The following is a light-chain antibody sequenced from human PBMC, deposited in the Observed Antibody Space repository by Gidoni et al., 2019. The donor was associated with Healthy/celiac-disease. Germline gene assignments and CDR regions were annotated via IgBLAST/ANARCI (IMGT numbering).Light chain of an antibody. J-gene: IGLJ1*01. V-gene: IGLV2-11*01. CDR1: SSDVGGDNY. Sequence: QSALTQPRSVSGSPGQSVTISCTGTSSDVGGDNYVSWYQQHPGKAPNLLISDVSKRPSGVPARFSVSKSGPTASLTISGLQAEDEADYYCCSYAGSYPYVFGTGPKVTVL. CDR3: CSYAGSYPYV. CDR2: DVS.